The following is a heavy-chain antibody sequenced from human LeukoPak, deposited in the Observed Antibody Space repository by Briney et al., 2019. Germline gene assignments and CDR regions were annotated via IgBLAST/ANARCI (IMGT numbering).Heavy chain of an antibody. Sequence: ASVKVSCKASGYTFTDYYIHWVRQAPGQGLEWMAWINANSGDTKFAQKFQGRVTMTRDTSISTAYMGLSRLRSDDTAVYYCARADDILTGYYSGFDPWGQGTLVTVSS. V-gene: IGHV1-2*02. D-gene: IGHD3-9*01. J-gene: IGHJ5*02. CDR3: ARADDILTGYYSGFDP. CDR1: GYTFTDYY. CDR2: INANSGDT.